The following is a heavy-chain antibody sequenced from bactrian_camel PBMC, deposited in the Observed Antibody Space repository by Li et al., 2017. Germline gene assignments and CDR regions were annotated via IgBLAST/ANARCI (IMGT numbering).Heavy chain of an antibody. J-gene: IGHJ4*01. CDR1: GWTPNMHS. D-gene: IGHD6*01. V-gene: IGHV3S44*01. CDR2: IGGDYTTNFVDSAT. Sequence: VQLVESGGGSVQAGGSLRLSCKVSGWTPNMHSMGWIRQAPGKEREGVAAIGGDYTTNFVDSATAYADSVKGRFTITRDNAKDTLYLQMNSLKTEDTAVYYCATWGYGGSRYGYEWNYWGQGTQVTVS. CDR3: ATWGYGGSRYGYEWNY.